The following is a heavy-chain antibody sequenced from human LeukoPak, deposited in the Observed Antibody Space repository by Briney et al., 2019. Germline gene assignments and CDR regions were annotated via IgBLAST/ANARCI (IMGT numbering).Heavy chain of an antibody. Sequence: ASVKVSCKASGYIFTDYGITWVRQAPGQGLEWMGWMNTYNGDTNYAQRLQDRITMTTDTLTSTAYMELRSLRSDGAAVYFCARDGWHAVGGTGQAIDYWGQGTLVTVSS. D-gene: IGHD6-19*01. V-gene: IGHV1-18*01. J-gene: IGHJ4*02. CDR2: MNTYNGDT. CDR3: ARDGWHAVGGTGQAIDY. CDR1: GYIFTDYG.